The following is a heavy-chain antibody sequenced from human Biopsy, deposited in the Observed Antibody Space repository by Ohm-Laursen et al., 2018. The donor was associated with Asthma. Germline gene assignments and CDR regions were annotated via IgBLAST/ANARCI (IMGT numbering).Heavy chain of an antibody. CDR1: GFSLSTSGGG. V-gene: IGHV2-5*02. J-gene: IGHJ4*02. CDR3: VHTLVGLKAFDF. CDR2: IYWDDDK. D-gene: IGHD1-26*01. Sequence: PTQTLTLTSTFSGFSLSTSGGGVGWIRQPPGKALEWLGNIYWDDDKRYSPSLRSRLTITRDTPKDQVVLTMTNMGPVDTGTYYCVHTLVGLKAFDFWGQGTLVTVSP.